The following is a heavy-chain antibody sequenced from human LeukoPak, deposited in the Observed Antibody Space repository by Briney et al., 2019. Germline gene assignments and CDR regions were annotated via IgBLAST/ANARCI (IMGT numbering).Heavy chain of an antibody. Sequence: PGGSLRLSCAASGFTFSSHAMHWVRQAPGKGLEWVAVISYDGTNNYCADSVKGRFTISRDNSKNTVYLQMNSLRAEDTAVYYCARDTAMVTGYLDYWGQGTLVTVSS. J-gene: IGHJ4*02. CDR1: GFTFSSHA. V-gene: IGHV3-30-3*01. D-gene: IGHD5-18*01. CDR3: ARDTAMVTGYLDY. CDR2: ISYDGTNN.